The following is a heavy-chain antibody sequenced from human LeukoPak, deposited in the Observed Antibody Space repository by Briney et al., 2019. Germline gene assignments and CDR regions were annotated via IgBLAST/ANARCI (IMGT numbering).Heavy chain of an antibody. CDR3: ARDRGTITMIVDAFDI. CDR2: IYYSWTT. CDR1: GGSMTSREYY. D-gene: IGHD3-22*01. V-gene: IGHV4-30-4*08. J-gene: IGHJ3*02. Sequence: SETLSLTCTVSGGSMTSREYYWSWIRRPPGRGLEWIGHIYYSWTTYSNSSLNSRVTISLETTKNQFTLKLSSVTAAPSAVYYCARDRGTITMIVDAFDIWGQGTMVTVSS.